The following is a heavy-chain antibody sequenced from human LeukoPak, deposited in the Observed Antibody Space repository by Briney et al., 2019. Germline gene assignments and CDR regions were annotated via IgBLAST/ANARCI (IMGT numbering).Heavy chain of an antibody. CDR3: ARGSPTYYYDSSGYPKGYYGMDV. V-gene: IGHV1-18*01. CDR1: GYTFTSYG. J-gene: IGHJ6*02. Sequence: ASVKVSCKASGYTFTSYGISWVRQAPGQGLGWMGWISAYNGNTNYAQKLQGRVTMTTDTSTSTAYMELRSLRSDDTAVYYCARGSPTYYYDSSGYPKGYYGMDVWGQGTTVTVSS. D-gene: IGHD3-22*01. CDR2: ISAYNGNT.